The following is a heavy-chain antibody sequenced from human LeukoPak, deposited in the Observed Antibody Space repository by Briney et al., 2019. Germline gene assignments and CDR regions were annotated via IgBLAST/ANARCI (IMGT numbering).Heavy chain of an antibody. J-gene: IGHJ4*02. CDR1: GFTFSSYA. CDR3: ATGWYPEY. Sequence: GGSLRLSCAASGFTFSSYAMSWVRQAPGKGLAWVSAITTSGGSTYYADSVKGQFTISRDNSKQTLYLQMNSLRAEDTAVYYCATGWYPEYWGQGTLVTVSS. D-gene: IGHD6-19*01. V-gene: IGHV3-23*01. CDR2: ITTSGGST.